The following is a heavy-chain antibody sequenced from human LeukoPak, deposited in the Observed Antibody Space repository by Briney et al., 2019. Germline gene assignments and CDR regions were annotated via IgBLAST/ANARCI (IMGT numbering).Heavy chain of an antibody. CDR1: GGSISSYY. V-gene: IGHV4-59*01. CDR2: IYYSGST. Sequence: SETLSLTCTVSGGSISSYYWSWIRQPPGKGLEWMGYIYYSGSTNYNPSLKSRVTISVDTSKNQFSLKLSSVTAADTAVYYCARSYYGSGSPMNYYMDVWGKGTTVTVSS. CDR3: ARSYYGSGSPMNYYMDV. D-gene: IGHD3-10*01. J-gene: IGHJ6*03.